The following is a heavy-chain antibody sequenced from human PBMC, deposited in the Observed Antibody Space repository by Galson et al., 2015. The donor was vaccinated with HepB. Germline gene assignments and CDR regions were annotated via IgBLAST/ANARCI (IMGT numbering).Heavy chain of an antibody. CDR3: ARCKLGYCSSTSCYRGAMDV. CDR2: ISYDGSNK. Sequence: SLRLSCAASGFTFSRYAMHWVRQAPGKGLEWVAVISYDGSNKYYADSVKGRFTISRDNSKNTLYLQMNSLRAEDTAVYYCARCKLGYCSSTSCYRGAMDVWGQGTTVTVSS. D-gene: IGHD2-2*02. V-gene: IGHV3-30-3*01. J-gene: IGHJ6*02. CDR1: GFTFSRYA.